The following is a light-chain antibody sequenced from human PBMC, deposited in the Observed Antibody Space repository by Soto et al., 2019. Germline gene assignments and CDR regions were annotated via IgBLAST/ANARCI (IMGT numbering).Light chain of an antibody. CDR3: QQTYSNPPT. CDR1: QSVSSN. CDR2: DAS. J-gene: IGKJ1*01. Sequence: EIVMTQSPATLSVSPGERVTLSCRASQSVSSNLAWYQQTTGQAPRILIYDASTRDTGIPARFSGSGPGTDFTLTISSLQPEDFATYYCQQTYSNPPTFGQGTKVDI. V-gene: IGKV3D-15*01.